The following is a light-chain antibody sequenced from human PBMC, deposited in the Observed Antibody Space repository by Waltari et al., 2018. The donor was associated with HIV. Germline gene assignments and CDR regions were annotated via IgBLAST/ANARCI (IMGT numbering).Light chain of an antibody. CDR1: QSISYNS. J-gene: IGKJ3*01. Sequence: VLTQSPGILSLSLGETAILSCRASQSISYNSLAWYQQKTGQAPRLLMYGVSTRATGIPDRFSGSGSGTDFTLTIRGLEPEDFAVYYCQQYASSSCTFGPGTKVEIK. CDR3: QQYASSSCT. V-gene: IGKV3-20*01. CDR2: GVS.